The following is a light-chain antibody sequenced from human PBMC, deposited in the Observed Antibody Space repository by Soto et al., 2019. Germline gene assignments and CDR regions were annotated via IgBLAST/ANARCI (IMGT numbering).Light chain of an antibody. Sequence: QSVLTQPRSVSGSPGQSVTISCTGTRSDVGGYNYVSWYQQHPGTAPKLIIFGVSKRPSGVPDRFSGSKSGNTASLSISGLQAEDEADYYCSSYAGTYSYVLGTVTKVTVL. CDR3: SSYAGTYSYV. V-gene: IGLV2-11*01. J-gene: IGLJ1*01. CDR2: GVS. CDR1: RSDVGGYNY.